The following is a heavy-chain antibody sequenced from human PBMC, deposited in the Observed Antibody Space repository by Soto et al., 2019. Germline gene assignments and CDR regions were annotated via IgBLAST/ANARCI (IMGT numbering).Heavy chain of an antibody. CDR3: STDLERWELALGI. V-gene: IGHV3-15*07. CDR2: IKSMNHGAAA. D-gene: IGHD1-26*01. J-gene: IGHJ3*02. Sequence: EAQLVESGGGLVESGGSRRLSCAASGFAFDKAWMAWVRQAPGKGLEWVGRIKSMNHGAAADYAAPVEGRFTISRDDSQNTVFLQINSLRTEDTAVYYCSTDLERWELALGIWGQGRMVTVSS. CDR1: GFAFDKAW.